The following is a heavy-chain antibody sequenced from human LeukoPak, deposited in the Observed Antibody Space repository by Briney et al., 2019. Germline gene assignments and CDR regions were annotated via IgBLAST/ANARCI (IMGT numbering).Heavy chain of an antibody. Sequence: GGSLRLSCAASGFTFSSYSMNWVRQAPGKGLEWVSAISGSGGSTYYADSVKGRFTISRDNAKNSVYLQMNSLRAEDTAVYYCARGSGWTDYWGQGTLVTVSS. V-gene: IGHV3-21*01. CDR2: ISGSGGST. D-gene: IGHD6-19*01. CDR1: GFTFSSYS. J-gene: IGHJ4*02. CDR3: ARGSGWTDY.